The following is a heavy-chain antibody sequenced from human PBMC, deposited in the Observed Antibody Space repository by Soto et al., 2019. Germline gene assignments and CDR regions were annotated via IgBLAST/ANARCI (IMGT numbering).Heavy chain of an antibody. V-gene: IGHV1-69*13. CDR1: GGTFSSYA. Sequence: SVKVSCKASGGTFSSYAISWVRQAPGQGLEWMGGIIPIFGTANYAQKFQGRVTITADESTSTAYMELSSLRSEDTAVYYCASTHIVVVTATSPYYYGMDVWGQGTTVTVSS. D-gene: IGHD2-21*02. J-gene: IGHJ6*02. CDR2: IIPIFGTA. CDR3: ASTHIVVVTATSPYYYGMDV.